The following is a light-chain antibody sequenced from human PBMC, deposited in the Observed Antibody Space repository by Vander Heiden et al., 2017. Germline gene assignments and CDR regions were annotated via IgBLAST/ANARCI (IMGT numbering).Light chain of an antibody. CDR1: QTIFNY. CDR2: AAS. V-gene: IGKV1-39*01. CDR3: QRRDNTPIT. J-gene: IGKJ5*01. Sequence: DIQLTQSPSSLSASVGDGVTITCRASQTIFNYVNWYQQKPGKAPKLLIYAASSLESGVPSRFSGSGSGTDFTLTISRLQPEDFATYSCQRRDNTPITFGQRTRLDIK.